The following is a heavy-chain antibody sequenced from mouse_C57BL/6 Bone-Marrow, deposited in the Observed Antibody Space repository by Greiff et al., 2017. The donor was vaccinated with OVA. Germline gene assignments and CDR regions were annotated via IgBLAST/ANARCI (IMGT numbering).Heavy chain of an antibody. CDR2: ISNLAYSI. J-gene: IGHJ4*01. CDR1: GFTFSDYG. CDR3: ARGMITTAMDY. V-gene: IGHV5-15*01. D-gene: IGHD2-3*01. Sequence: EVQLVESGGGLVQPGGSLKLSCAASGFTFSDYGMALVRQAPRTGPEWVAFISNLAYSIYYADTVTGRFAISRENAKNTLYLEMSSLRSEDTAMYYCARGMITTAMDYWGQGTSVTVSS.